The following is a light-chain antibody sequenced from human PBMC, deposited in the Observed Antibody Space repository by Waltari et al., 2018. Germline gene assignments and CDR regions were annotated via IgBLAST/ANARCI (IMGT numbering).Light chain of an antibody. J-gene: IGLJ1*01. CDR3: ISFTSSVTYV. CDR2: EVS. CDR1: SSDIGAYTY. Sequence: QSALTQPASVSGSPGQSITISCTGTSSDIGAYTYVSWYQQPPGQAPKLIIYEVSNRPSGVSNRFSGSKSGNTASLSISGLQAEDEADYYCISFTSSVTYVFGTGTRVTVV. V-gene: IGLV2-14*01.